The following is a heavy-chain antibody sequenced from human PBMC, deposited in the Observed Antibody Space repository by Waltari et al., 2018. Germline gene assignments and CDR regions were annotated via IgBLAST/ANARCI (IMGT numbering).Heavy chain of an antibody. CDR1: GGTFSIHA. V-gene: IGHV1-69*01. Sequence: QVQLMQSGAEVKKPGSSVKVSCKASGGTFSIHAISWVRQAPGQGLEWLGGVIPMLGKVNYAQRFQGRVTITAAESTSTIYMELHTLRSEDTAVYYCASGAGYCSSSNCPHDAFNVWGQGTMVTVSS. CDR2: VIPMLGKV. D-gene: IGHD2-2*01. J-gene: IGHJ3*01. CDR3: ASGAGYCSSSNCPHDAFNV.